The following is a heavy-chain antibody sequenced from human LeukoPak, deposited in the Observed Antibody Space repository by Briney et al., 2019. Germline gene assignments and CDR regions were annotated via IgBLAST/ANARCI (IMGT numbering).Heavy chain of an antibody. V-gene: IGHV4-34*01. J-gene: IGHJ4*02. D-gene: IGHD3-10*01. CDR2: IHHGGST. CDR3: ARVHRGTMVRGVITAWMGY. CDR1: GASLSPYY. Sequence: SETLSLTCALYGASLSPYYWTWIRQSPGKGLGWIGEIHHGGSTNYNPSLRSRVTISVDTSKNQFSLKLSSVTAADTAVYYCARVHRGTMVRGVITAWMGYWGQGTLVTVSS.